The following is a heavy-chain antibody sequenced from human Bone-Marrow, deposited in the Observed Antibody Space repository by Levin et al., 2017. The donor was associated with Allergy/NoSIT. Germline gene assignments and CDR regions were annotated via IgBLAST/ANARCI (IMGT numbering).Heavy chain of an antibody. CDR2: ISWNSGSI. CDR3: AKDIGAGGCLNARCDPFNHYGMDV. V-gene: IGHV3-9*01. D-gene: IGHD2-2*01. CDR1: GFSFDDYA. Sequence: PGGSLRLSCAASGFSFDDYAMHWVRQAPGKGLEWVSGISWNSGSIGYADSVKGRFTISRDNAKNSLYLQMNSLRVDDTALYYCAKDIGAGGCLNARCDPFNHYGMDVWGQGTTVTVSS. J-gene: IGHJ6*02.